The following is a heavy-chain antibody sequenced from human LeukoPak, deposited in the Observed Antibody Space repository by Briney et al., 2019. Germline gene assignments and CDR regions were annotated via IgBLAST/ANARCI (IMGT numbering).Heavy chain of an antibody. CDR2: FHNSGTS. CDR1: RGSISSSNW. J-gene: IGHJ4*02. CDR3: ARDSRGGGPDFDY. V-gene: IGHV4-4*02. Sequence: SETLSLTCAVSRGSISSSNWWSWVRQPPGKGLEWIGYFHNSGTSSYNPSLKSRVTISLDTSINQFSLKMTSVTAADTAFYYCARDSRGGGPDFDYWGQGILVTVSS. D-gene: IGHD3-16*01.